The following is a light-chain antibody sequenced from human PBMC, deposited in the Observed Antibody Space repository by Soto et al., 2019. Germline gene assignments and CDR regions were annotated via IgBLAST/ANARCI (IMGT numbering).Light chain of an antibody. CDR1: SSDIGAYNY. V-gene: IGLV2-14*03. J-gene: IGLJ2*01. CDR3: SSYTTSSTLE. Sequence: QSALTQPASVSGSPGQSITISCTGTSSDIGAYNYVSWYQHHPGKTPKLMIYGVTNRPSGVSNRFSGSKSGSTASLTISGLQAEDEADYYCSSYTTSSTLEFGGGTKVTVL. CDR2: GVT.